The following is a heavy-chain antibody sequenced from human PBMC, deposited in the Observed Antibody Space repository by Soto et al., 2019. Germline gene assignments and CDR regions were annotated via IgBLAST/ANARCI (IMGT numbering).Heavy chain of an antibody. D-gene: IGHD3-3*01. CDR1: GYTFTSYY. J-gene: IGHJ6*02. CDR2: INPSGGST. CDR3: ARDKIGGKPYDFWSGYYHPYYYYYGMDV. Sequence: GASVKVSCKASGYTFTSYYMHWVRQAPGQGLEWMGIINPSGGSTSYAQKFQGRVTMTRDTSTSTVYMELSSLRSEDTAVYYCARDKIGGKPYDFWSGYYHPYYYYYGMDVWGQGTTVTVSS. V-gene: IGHV1-46*01.